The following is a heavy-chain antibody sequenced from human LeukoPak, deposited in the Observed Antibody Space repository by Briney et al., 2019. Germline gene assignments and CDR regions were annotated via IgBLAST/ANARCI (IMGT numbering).Heavy chain of an antibody. D-gene: IGHD5-18*01. J-gene: IGHJ4*02. V-gene: IGHV1-2*02. CDR2: INPDSGGT. CDR3: ARALYSYVSGSNFDY. CDR1: GYTFTGYY. Sequence: SVKVSCNASGYTFTGYYMHWVRQAPGQGLEWMGWINPDSGGTNYAQKFQGRVTMTRDTSISTAYMELSRLRSDDTAVYYCARALYSYVSGSNFDYWGQGTLVTVSS.